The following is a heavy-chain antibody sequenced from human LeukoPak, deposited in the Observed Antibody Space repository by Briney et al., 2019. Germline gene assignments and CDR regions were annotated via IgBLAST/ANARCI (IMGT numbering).Heavy chain of an antibody. D-gene: IGHD3-10*01. CDR1: GFTFSSYS. Sequence: GGSLRLSCAASGFTFSSYSMNWVRQAPGKGLEWVSFISSSSSYIYYADSVKGRFTISRDNAKNSLYLQMNSLRAEDTAVYYCASGPLSRYGSGSYYKNWGQGTLVTVSS. CDR2: ISSSSSYI. CDR3: ASGPLSRYGSGSYYKN. V-gene: IGHV3-21*01. J-gene: IGHJ4*02.